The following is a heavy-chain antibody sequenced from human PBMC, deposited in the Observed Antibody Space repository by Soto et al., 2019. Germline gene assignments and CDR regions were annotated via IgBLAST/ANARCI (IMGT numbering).Heavy chain of an antibody. Sequence: QVQLVQSGAEVKRPGSSVKVSCKASGGTFSGYAISWVRQVPGQGLEWMGGIIPILGTINYAQNFEARVTITADESTNKTYRARNHLRSQDTALCYCEQVFRGGSDYFYHDRDVGGKGTTVNVCS. CDR2: IIPILGTI. CDR1: GGTFSGYA. V-gene: IGHV1-69*01. CDR3: EQVFRGGSDYFYHDRDV. D-gene: IGHD2-15*01. J-gene: IGHJ6*04.